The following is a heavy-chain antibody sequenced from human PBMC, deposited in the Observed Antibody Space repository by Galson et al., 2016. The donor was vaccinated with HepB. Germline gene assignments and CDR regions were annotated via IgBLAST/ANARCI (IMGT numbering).Heavy chain of an antibody. D-gene: IGHD2-15*01. V-gene: IGHV3-11*06. CDR3: ARDPRGYCSGGSCYYYDFEI. Sequence: SLRLSCAASGFTFSDYYMNWIRQAPGKGLEWISYISSSSTYTNYADSVKGRFTISRDKARNTLWLQMNSLRAEDTAVYYCARDPRGYCSGGSCYYYDFEIWGQGTMVTGSS. J-gene: IGHJ3*02. CDR1: GFTFSDYY. CDR2: ISSSSTYT.